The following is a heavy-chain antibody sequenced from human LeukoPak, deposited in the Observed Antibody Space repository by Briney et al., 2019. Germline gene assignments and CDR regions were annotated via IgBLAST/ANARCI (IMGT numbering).Heavy chain of an antibody. V-gene: IGHV1-69*01. CDR3: AREAGRFWNPTFDY. Sequence: SVKVSCKASGGTFSSYAIGWVRQAPGQGLEWMGGIIPIFGTANYAQKFQGRVTITADESTSTAYMELSSLRSEDTAVYYCAREAGRFWNPTFDYWGQGTLVTVSS. CDR2: IIPIFGTA. CDR1: GGTFSSYA. D-gene: IGHD3-3*01. J-gene: IGHJ4*02.